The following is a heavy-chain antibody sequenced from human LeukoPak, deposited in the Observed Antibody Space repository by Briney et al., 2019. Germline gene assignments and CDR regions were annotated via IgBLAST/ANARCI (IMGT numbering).Heavy chain of an antibody. CDR2: IYSGGST. CDR3: ARDLDFGELQGGYGMDV. V-gene: IGHV3-66*01. CDR1: GFTVSSNY. D-gene: IGHD3-10*01. Sequence: GGSLRLSCAASGFTVSSNYMSWVRQAPGKGLEWVSVIYSGGSTYYADSVKGRFTISRDNSKNTLYLQMNSLRAEDTAVYYCARDLDFGELQGGYGMDVWGQGTTVTVSS. J-gene: IGHJ6*02.